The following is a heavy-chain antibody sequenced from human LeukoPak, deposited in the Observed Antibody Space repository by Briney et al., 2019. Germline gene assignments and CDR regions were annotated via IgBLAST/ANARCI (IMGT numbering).Heavy chain of an antibody. Sequence: PSETLSLTCTVSGGSISSYYWSWIRQPPGKGLEWIGYIYYSGSTNYNPSLKSRVTISVDTSKNQFSLKLSSVTAADTAVYYCAGHYYDFWSDYYYYYGMDVWGQGTTVTVSS. CDR2: IYYSGST. J-gene: IGHJ6*02. CDR1: GGSISSYY. D-gene: IGHD3-3*01. V-gene: IGHV4-59*08. CDR3: AGHYYDFWSDYYYYYGMDV.